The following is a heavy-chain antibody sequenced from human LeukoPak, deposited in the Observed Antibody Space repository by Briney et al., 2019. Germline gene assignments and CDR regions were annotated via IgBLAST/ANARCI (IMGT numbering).Heavy chain of an antibody. CDR2: IRYDGSNK. CDR1: GFTFSSYG. Sequence: GGSLRLSRAASGFTFSSYGMHWFRQAPGKGLEWVAFIRYDGSNKYYADSVKGRFTISRDNSKNTLYLQMNSLRAEDTAVYYTAAAGNFDYWGQGTLVTVSS. V-gene: IGHV3-30*02. CDR3: AAAGNFDY. J-gene: IGHJ4*02. D-gene: IGHD6-13*01.